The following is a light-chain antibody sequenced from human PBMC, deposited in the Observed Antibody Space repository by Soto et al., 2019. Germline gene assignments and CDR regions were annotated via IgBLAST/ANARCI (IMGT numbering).Light chain of an antibody. J-gene: IGLJ2*01. Sequence: QSVLTQPASVSGSPGQSITISCTGTNSDVGNYNYVSWYQQHPGKAPKLLIYDVSYRPSGVSSRFSGSKSGNTASLTISGLQAEDEADYYCTSYTTYSTLVVFGGGTKLTVL. V-gene: IGLV2-14*01. CDR1: NSDVGNYNY. CDR3: TSYTTYSTLVV. CDR2: DVS.